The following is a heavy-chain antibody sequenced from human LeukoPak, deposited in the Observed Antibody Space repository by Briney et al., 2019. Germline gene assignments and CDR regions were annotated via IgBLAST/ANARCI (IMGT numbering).Heavy chain of an antibody. Sequence: SETLSLTCTVSGGSISSSSYYWGWIRQPPGKGLEWIGSIYYSGSTYYNPSLKSRVTISVDTSKNQFSLKLSSVTAADTAVYYCARDSPMPDPMTTVSFDYWGQGTLVTVSS. V-gene: IGHV4-39*07. CDR2: IYYSGST. D-gene: IGHD4-17*01. J-gene: IGHJ4*02. CDR1: GGSISSSSYY. CDR3: ARDSPMPDPMTTVSFDY.